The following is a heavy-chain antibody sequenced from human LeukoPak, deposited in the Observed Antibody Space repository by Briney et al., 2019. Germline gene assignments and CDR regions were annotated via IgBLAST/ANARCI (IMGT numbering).Heavy chain of an antibody. CDR2: ISYSGST. J-gene: IGHJ4*02. CDR1: GGSISSGGYS. V-gene: IGHV4-31*03. Sequence: PSETLSLTCTVSGGSISSGGYSWTWIRQHPGKGLEWIGYISYSGSTFYNPSLKSRIAISVDTSKNQFSLKLSSLTAADTAVYYCASRISSVWYGLRDWGQGTLVTVSS. D-gene: IGHD6-19*01. CDR3: ASRISSVWYGLRD.